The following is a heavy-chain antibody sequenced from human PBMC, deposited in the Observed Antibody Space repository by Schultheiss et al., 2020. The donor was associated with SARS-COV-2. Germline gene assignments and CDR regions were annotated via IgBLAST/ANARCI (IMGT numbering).Heavy chain of an antibody. CDR3: ARAGIHYFSDYYLDS. CDR2: ISSSGSAI. CDR1: GLTFSSYS. V-gene: IGHV3-21*05. Sequence: GGSLRLSCAPSGLTFSSYSMIWVRQAPGKGLEWVSYISSSGSAIYYADSVKGRFTISRDNAKNSLYLQMNSLRAEDTAVYYCARAGIHYFSDYYLDSWGHGTLVTVSS. D-gene: IGHD3-10*01. J-gene: IGHJ4*01.